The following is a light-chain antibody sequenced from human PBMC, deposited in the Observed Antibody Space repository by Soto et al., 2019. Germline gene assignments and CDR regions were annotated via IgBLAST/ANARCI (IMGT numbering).Light chain of an antibody. CDR1: QTISSH. J-gene: IGKJ5*01. Sequence: DIQMTQSASSLFASVGDRIIITCRASQTISSHLNWYQQKPGKAPKLLVYAASSLQGGVPSRFTGSGSGTEFTLTISSLQPDDFATYFCQQSYSYPITFGQGTRLEI. CDR2: AAS. V-gene: IGKV1-39*01. CDR3: QQSYSYPIT.